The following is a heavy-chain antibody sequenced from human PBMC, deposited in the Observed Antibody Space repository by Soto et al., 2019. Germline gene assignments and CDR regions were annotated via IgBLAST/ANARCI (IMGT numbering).Heavy chain of an antibody. CDR2: IIPIFGTA. CDR1: GGTFSSYA. V-gene: IGHV1-69*13. Sequence: SVKVSCKASGGTFSSYAISWVRQAPGQGLEWMGGIIPIFGTANYAQKFQGRVTITADESTSTAYMELSSLRSEDTAVYYCARAPPYYCYMDVWGKGTTVTVSS. J-gene: IGHJ6*03. CDR3: ARAPPYYCYMDV.